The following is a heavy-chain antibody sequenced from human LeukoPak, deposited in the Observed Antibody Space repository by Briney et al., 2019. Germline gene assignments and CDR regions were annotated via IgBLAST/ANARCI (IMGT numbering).Heavy chain of an antibody. CDR1: GASISNYY. Sequence: SETLSLTRTVSGASISNYYWSWIRQPPGKGLEWIGYIYYTGRTNFNPSLKSRVTMSVDTSKNQLSLKLSSVTAADTAVYYCARDIGSGPVDVWGQGTTVTVSS. D-gene: IGHD3-10*01. CDR2: IYYTGRT. J-gene: IGHJ6*02. CDR3: ARDIGSGPVDV. V-gene: IGHV4-59*01.